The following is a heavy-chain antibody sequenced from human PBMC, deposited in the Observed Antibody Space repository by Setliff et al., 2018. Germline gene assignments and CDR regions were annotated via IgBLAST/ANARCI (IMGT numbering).Heavy chain of an antibody. J-gene: IGHJ6*02. CDR3: TTSPISSGWHSNFDYNMDG. CDR2: IKSKTDGGTT. CDR1: GSSFSNAW. Sequence: GGSLRLSCAASGSSFSNAWLSWVRQGPGKGLEWVGLIKSKTDGGTTDYAAPVKGRFTVSRDDSISTLYLQMNSLKTEDTAVSYCTTSPISSGWHSNFDYNMDGWGQGTPVTVSS. D-gene: IGHD6-19*01. V-gene: IGHV3-15*01.